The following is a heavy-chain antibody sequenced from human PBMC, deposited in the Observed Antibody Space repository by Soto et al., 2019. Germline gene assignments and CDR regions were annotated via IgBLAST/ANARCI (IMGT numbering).Heavy chain of an antibody. CDR3: AKDPVAISTSFPGV. CDR2: ISYDGSNK. J-gene: IGHJ6*02. V-gene: IGHV3-30*18. D-gene: IGHD2-2*01. Sequence: QVQLVESGGGVVQPGRSLRLSCAASGFTFSSHGMHWVRQAPGKGLEWVAVISYDGSNKYHVDSVKGRFTISRDNSKNTLYLQMNSLSAEDTAVYYCAKDPVAISTSFPGVWGQGPTVTVSS. CDR1: GFTFSSHG.